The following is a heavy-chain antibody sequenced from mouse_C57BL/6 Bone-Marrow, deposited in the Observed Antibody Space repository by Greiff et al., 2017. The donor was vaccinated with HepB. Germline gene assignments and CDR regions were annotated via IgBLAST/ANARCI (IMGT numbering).Heavy chain of an antibody. J-gene: IGHJ1*03. CDR2: INPNNGGT. CDR1: GYTFTDYN. CDR3: ARGDSSGPYWWFDV. Sequence: VQLQQSGPELVKPGASVKIPCKASGYTFTDYNMDWVKQSHGKSLEWIGDINPNNGGTIYNQKFKGKATLTVDKSSSTAYMELRSLTSEDTAGYYCARGDSSGPYWWFDVWGTGTTVTVSS. D-gene: IGHD3-2*02. V-gene: IGHV1-18*01.